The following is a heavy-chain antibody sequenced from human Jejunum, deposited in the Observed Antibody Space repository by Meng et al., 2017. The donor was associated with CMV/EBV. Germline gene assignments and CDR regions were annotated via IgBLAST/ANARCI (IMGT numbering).Heavy chain of an antibody. D-gene: IGHD1/OR15-1a*01. CDR3: ARVVMAEQQLDY. Sequence: KASGYTFTDYFYHWVRQAPGQGLEWMGWMNPNSGGTRYAQKFQGKVTTTRDTSINMAYMELSGLTSADTAVYYCARVVMAEQQLDYWGQGTLVTVSS. J-gene: IGHJ4*02. V-gene: IGHV1-2*02. CDR1: GYTFTDYF. CDR2: MNPNSGGT.